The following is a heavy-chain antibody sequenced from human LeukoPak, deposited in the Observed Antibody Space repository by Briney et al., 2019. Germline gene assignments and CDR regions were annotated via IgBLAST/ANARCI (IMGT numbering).Heavy chain of an antibody. Sequence: PGGSLRLSCTVSGFTFRNYGMHWVRQAPGKGLEWVAVISYDGSNKYYADSVKGRFTISRDNSKNTLYLQMNSLRAEDTAVYYCARDPYDILTGYYTDAFDIWGQGTMVTVSS. CDR3: ARDPYDILTGYYTDAFDI. V-gene: IGHV3-30*03. CDR2: ISYDGSNK. J-gene: IGHJ3*02. D-gene: IGHD3-9*01. CDR1: GFTFRNYG.